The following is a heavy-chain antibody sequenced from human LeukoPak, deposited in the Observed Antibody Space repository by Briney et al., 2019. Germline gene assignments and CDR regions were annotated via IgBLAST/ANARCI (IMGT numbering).Heavy chain of an antibody. CDR1: GGSISSHY. V-gene: IGHV4-59*08. D-gene: IGHD1-26*01. CDR2: IYYSVSI. J-gene: IGHJ4*02. CDR3: ARRTGGTGNFDY. Sequence: SETLSLTCTVSGGSISSHYWSWIRQPPGKGLEWIGHIYYSVSINYNPSLKSRVTISIDTSKNQFSLKLSSVTAADTAVYYCARRTGGTGNFDYWGQGTLVTVSS.